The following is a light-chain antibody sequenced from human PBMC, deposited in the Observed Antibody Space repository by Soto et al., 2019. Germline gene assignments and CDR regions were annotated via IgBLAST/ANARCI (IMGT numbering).Light chain of an antibody. V-gene: IGLV8-61*01. J-gene: IGLJ2*01. Sequence: QTVVTQEPSISMSPGGTVTFTCGLSSGSVSTSYHPSWYQQTPGQTPRTLIYSTNTRSSGVPDRFSGSILGNKAALTITGAQADDESDYYCMLYMRTGISLFGGGTKVTV. CDR3: MLYMRTGISL. CDR2: STN. CDR1: SGSVSTSYH.